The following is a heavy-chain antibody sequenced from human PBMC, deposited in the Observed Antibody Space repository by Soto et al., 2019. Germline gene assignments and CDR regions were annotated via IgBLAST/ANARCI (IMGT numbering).Heavy chain of an antibody. J-gene: IGHJ4*01. D-gene: IGHD6-19*01. Sequence: PGGSLRLSCTASGFMFSAYAMLWVRQAPGKGLEWVAAMSYDGTNKYYADSLKGRFTVSRDNSKNTLFLQMSSLTADDSAVYYCARDPSPYTSGWYGIDFWGRGTLVTVSS. CDR3: ARDPSPYTSGWYGIDF. CDR2: MSYDGTNK. V-gene: IGHV3-30-3*01. CDR1: GFMFSAYA.